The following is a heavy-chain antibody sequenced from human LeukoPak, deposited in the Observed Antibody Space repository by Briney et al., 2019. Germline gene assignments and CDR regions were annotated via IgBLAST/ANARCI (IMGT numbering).Heavy chain of an antibody. J-gene: IGHJ6*04. CDR3: ARDMVRGVIFSYYGMDV. V-gene: IGHV3-33*01. CDR2: IWYDGSNK. D-gene: IGHD3-10*01. Sequence: PGGSLRLSSAASGFTFSSYGMHWVRQAPGKGLEWVAVIWYDGSNKYYADSVKGRFTISRDNSKNTLYLQMNSLGAEDTAVYYCARDMVRGVIFSYYGMDVWGEGTTVTVSS. CDR1: GFTFSSYG.